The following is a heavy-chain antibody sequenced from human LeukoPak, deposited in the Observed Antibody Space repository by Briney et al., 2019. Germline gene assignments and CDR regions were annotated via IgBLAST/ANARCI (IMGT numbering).Heavy chain of an antibody. CDR2: IYSGGST. D-gene: IGHD3-10*01. Sequence: GGSLRLSCAASGFTVSSNYMSWVRQAPGKELEWVSVIYSGGSTYYADSVKGRFTISRDNSKSTLYIQMNSLRAEDTAVYYCARAKPKNMVRGLIMRRESRYYFDYWGQGTLVTVSS. J-gene: IGHJ4*02. V-gene: IGHV3-53*01. CDR3: ARAKPKNMVRGLIMRRESRYYFDY. CDR1: GFTVSSNY.